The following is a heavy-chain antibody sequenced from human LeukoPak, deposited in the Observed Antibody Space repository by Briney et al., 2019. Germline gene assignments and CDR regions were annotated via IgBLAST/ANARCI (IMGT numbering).Heavy chain of an antibody. CDR2: INHSGST. CDR3: ARGSSIAARTYFDY. Sequence: PSETLSLTCAVSGGSFSGYYWSWVRQPPGKGLEWIGEINHSGSTNYNPALKSRVTISVDPSKNQFSLKLSSVTAADTAVYYCARGSSIAARTYFDYWGQGTLVTVSS. V-gene: IGHV4-34*01. J-gene: IGHJ4*02. D-gene: IGHD6-6*01. CDR1: GGSFSGYY.